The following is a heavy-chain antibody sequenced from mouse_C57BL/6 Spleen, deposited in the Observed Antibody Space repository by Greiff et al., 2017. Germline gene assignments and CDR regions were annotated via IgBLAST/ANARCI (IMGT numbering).Heavy chain of an antibody. D-gene: IGHD3-2*02. V-gene: IGHV5-9*01. CDR2: ISGGGGNT. CDR1: GFTFSSFT. Sequence: EVKVVESGGGLVKPGGSLKLSCAASGFTFSSFTMSWVRQTPETRLAWVATISGGGGNTYYPDSVKGRFTISRDNAKNTLYLQMSSLRSEDTALYYCARGVSSGLTPYFDYWGQGTTLTVSS. CDR3: ARGVSSGLTPYFDY. J-gene: IGHJ2*01.